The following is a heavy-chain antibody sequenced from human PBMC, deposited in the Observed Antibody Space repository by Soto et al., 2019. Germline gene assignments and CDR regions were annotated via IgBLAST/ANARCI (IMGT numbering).Heavy chain of an antibody. CDR3: ARQGSSTVTEYYYYMDV. D-gene: IGHD4-17*01. V-gene: IGHV4-59*08. Sequence: PSETLSLTSTVSGFTISSYYWSWIRQPPGKGLEWIGYIYYSGSTNYNPSLKSRVTISVDTSKNQFSLKLSSVTAADTAVYYCARQGSSTVTEYYYYMDVWGKGTTVTVSS. J-gene: IGHJ6*03. CDR1: GFTISSYY. CDR2: IYYSGST.